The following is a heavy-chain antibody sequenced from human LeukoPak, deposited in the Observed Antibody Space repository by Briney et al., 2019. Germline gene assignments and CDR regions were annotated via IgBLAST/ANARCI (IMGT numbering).Heavy chain of an antibody. V-gene: IGHV3-23*01. Sequence: GGSLRLSCAASGFTFSSYGMNWVRQTPGKGLEWVSGISGNGGNTNYADSVKGRFTISRDNSKNTLYLQMNSLRAEDTAVYYCAKARYSSSWYSYFDYWGQGTLVTVSS. CDR2: ISGNGGNT. J-gene: IGHJ4*02. CDR1: GFTFSSYG. CDR3: AKARYSSSWYSYFDY. D-gene: IGHD6-13*01.